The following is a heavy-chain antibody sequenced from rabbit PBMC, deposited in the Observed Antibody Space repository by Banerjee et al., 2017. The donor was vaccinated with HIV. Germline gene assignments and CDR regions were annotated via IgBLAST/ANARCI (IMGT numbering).Heavy chain of an antibody. J-gene: IGHJ4*01. CDR2: IYTSSGST. V-gene: IGHV1S43*01. Sequence: QQQLEESGGGLVKPGGTLTLTCKASGIDFSSYYYMCWVRQAPGKGLELIACIYTSSGSTWYASWVNGRFTISKTSSTTVTLQMTSLTAADTATYFCARDAGYPVAFNLWGQGTLVTVS. CDR3: ARDAGYPVAFNL. D-gene: IGHD7-1*01. CDR1: GIDFSSYYY.